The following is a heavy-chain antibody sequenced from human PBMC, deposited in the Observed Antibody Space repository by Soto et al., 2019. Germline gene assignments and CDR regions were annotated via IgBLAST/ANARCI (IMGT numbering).Heavy chain of an antibody. J-gene: IGHJ1*01. CDR3: ARDYGNSQYFPH. CDR1: GGSISSGDYY. Sequence: QVQLQESGPGLVKPSQTLSLTCTVSGGSISSGDYYWSWIRQPPGKGLEWIGYIYYSGSTYYNPSLKSRXXLXVXXSKIQISMKRSSVTAADTAVYYCARDYGNSQYFPHWCQGTLVTVSS. V-gene: IGHV4-30-4*01. D-gene: IGHD4-17*01. CDR2: IYYSGST.